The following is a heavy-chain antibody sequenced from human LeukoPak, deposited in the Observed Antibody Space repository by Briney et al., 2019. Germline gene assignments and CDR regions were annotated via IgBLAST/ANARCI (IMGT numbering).Heavy chain of an antibody. D-gene: IGHD6-6*01. J-gene: IGHJ4*02. Sequence: ASVKVSCKASGYTFTSYGISGVRQATGQGLEWMGWISAYNGNTNYAQKLQGRVTMTTDTSTSSGSMEVRSLRSDDTAVYYCVRDGYSSSSDLDYWGQGTLVTVSS. CDR2: ISAYNGNT. CDR3: VRDGYSSSSDLDY. CDR1: GYTFTSYG. V-gene: IGHV1-18*01.